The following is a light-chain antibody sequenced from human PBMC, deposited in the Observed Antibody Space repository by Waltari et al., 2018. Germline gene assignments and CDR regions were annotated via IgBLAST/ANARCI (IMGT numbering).Light chain of an antibody. CDR2: AGR. V-gene: IGLV2-23*01. CDR1: SSDVGSYNL. Sequence: QSVLTQPASVSGSPGQSITISCTGTSSDVGSYNLVSWYQQHPGKAPKLSFYAGRKRPSGVSNRCSSSKSGNTASLATSGLQAEDEADYYCCSYAGSSTYVFGTGTKVTVL. J-gene: IGLJ1*01. CDR3: CSYAGSSTYV.